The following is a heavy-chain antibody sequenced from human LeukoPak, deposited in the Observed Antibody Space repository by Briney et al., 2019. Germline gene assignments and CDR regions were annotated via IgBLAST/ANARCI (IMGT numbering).Heavy chain of an antibody. J-gene: IGHJ3*02. D-gene: IGHD3-10*01. CDR3: AKGYYFQGNVFDI. V-gene: IGHV3-23*01. CDR1: GFTFSSYA. CDR2: ISGSGGST. Sequence: PGGSLRLSCAASGFTFSSYAMSWVRQAPGKGLEWVSVISGSGGSTYYADSVKGRFTISRDNSKNTLYLQMNSLRAEDTAVYYCAKGYYFQGNVFDIWGQGTMVTVSS.